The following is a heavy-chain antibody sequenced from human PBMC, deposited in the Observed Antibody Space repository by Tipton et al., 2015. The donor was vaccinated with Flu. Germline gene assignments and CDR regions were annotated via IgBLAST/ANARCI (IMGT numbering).Heavy chain of an antibody. D-gene: IGHD3-10*01. J-gene: IGHJ4*02. CDR1: GLNFENSV. V-gene: IGHV3-9*01. CDR2: LSWNSGNF. Sequence: RSLRLSCAASGLNFENSVLHWVRQRPGKGLEWVSSLSWNSGNFAYADSVEGRFTISRDNAKSFGYLQMNSLRPEDTAVYFCAKGRLWFAETWGQGTLVTVSS. CDR3: AKGRLWFAET.